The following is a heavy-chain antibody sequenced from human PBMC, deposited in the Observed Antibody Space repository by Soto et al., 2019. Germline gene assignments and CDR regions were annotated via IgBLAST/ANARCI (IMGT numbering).Heavy chain of an antibody. V-gene: IGHV3-30*18. CDR3: AKDRMVRSYYYGMDV. CDR2: ISYDGSNR. CDR1: GDSGFSFSSYG. D-gene: IGHD5-18*01. Sequence: QVHLVESGGGVVQPGGSLRLSCAASGDSGFSFSSYGIHWVRQAPGKGLEWVSVISYDGSNRHFADSVKGRFAVSRDDAMHTVYPQMNALRPEDTAVYYCAKDRMVRSYYYGMDVWGQGTTVTVSS. J-gene: IGHJ6*02.